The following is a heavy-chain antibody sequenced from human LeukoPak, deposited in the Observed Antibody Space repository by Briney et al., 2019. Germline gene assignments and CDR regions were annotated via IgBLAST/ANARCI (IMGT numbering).Heavy chain of an antibody. CDR3: ARDQDSSGWIDY. D-gene: IGHD6-19*01. V-gene: IGHV3-30*04. CDR2: ISYDGSNK. CDR1: GFTFSSYA. Sequence: PGRSLRLSCAASGFTFSSYAMHWVRQAPGKGLEWVAVISYDGSNKYYADSVKGRFTISRDNSKNTLYLQMNSLRAEDTAVYYCARDQDSSGWIDYWGQGTLVTVSS. J-gene: IGHJ4*02.